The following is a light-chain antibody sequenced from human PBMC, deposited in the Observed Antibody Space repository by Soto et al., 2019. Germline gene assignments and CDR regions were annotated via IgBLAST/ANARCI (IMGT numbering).Light chain of an antibody. CDR1: QSLSSSQ. Sequence: EIVLTQSPGTLSLSPGERATLSCRASQSLSSSQLAWYQQKPGQAPRLLIHDASSRATGISDRFTGSGSGTDFTLTITTLEPEDFAVYYCQQDGSSPRTFGRGTKV. CDR2: DAS. J-gene: IGKJ1*01. V-gene: IGKV3-20*01. CDR3: QQDGSSPRT.